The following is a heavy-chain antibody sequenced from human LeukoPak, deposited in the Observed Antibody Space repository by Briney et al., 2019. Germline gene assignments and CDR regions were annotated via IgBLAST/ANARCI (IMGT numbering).Heavy chain of an antibody. CDR1: GYTFTSYY. CDR2: INPSGGST. Sequence: ASVKVSCKAPGYTFTSYYMHWVRQAPGQGLEWMGIINPSGGSTSYAQKFQGRVTMTRDTSTSTVYMELSSLRSEDTAVYYCARSTYGSGSARGGYFDYWGQGTLVTVSS. V-gene: IGHV1-46*01. J-gene: IGHJ4*02. CDR3: ARSTYGSGSARGGYFDY. D-gene: IGHD3-10*01.